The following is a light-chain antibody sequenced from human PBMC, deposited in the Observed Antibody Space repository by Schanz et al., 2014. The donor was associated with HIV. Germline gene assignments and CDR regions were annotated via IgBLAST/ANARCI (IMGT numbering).Light chain of an antibody. V-gene: IGLV1-40*01. CDR2: TDG. CDR3: SSYAGSNWV. Sequence: QSVLTQPPSVSGAPGQGVTISCTGSNSNIGATSHVHWYQQLPGTAPKFLISTDGGRPSGVPDRFSVSKSGTSASLAISGLQSEDEADYYCSSYAGSNWVFGGGTKVTVL. CDR1: NSNIGATSH. J-gene: IGLJ3*02.